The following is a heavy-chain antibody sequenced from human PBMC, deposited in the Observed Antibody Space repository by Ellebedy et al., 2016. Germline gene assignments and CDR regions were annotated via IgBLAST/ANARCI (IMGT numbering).Heavy chain of an antibody. J-gene: IGHJ6*02. CDR1: GFSFSTYA. CDR3: ARPEEAVRPGLVYDYYYSAMDV. D-gene: IGHD6-6*01. V-gene: IGHV3-30-3*01. Sequence: GESLKISCAASGFSFSTYAMHWVRRAPGKGLEWMAVISYDGNYKYYADSVKGRFTLSRDNSRDTLYLQMNSLRPDDTAMYYCARPEEAVRPGLVYDYYYSAMDVWGQGTTVTVSS. CDR2: ISYDGNYK.